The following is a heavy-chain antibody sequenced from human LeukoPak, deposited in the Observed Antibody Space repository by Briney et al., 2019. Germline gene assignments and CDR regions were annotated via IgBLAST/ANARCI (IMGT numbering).Heavy chain of an antibody. J-gene: IGHJ3*02. CDR1: AFTFSSYE. V-gene: IGHV3-48*03. D-gene: IGHD3-22*01. CDR2: SSPSGSTI. CDR3: ASSYFYDTSVYSDAFDI. Sequence: GGSLRLSCAAAAFTFSSYEMNSVRQAPGKGLEWDSYSSPSGSTIYYADSLKGRFTISRDNAKNSLYLQMNSVRVEVTAVYYCASSYFYDTSVYSDAFDIWGQGTMVTVSS.